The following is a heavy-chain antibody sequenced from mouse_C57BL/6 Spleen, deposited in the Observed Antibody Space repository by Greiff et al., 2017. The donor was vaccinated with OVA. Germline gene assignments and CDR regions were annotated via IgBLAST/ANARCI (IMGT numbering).Heavy chain of an antibody. CDR1: GYTFTDYY. CDR3: ARSGYYYGSSSYWYFDV. D-gene: IGHD1-1*01. Sequence: VKLVESGAELVKPGASVKISCKASGYTFTDYYINWVKQRPGQGLEWIGKIGPGSGSTYYNEKFKGKATLTADKSSSTAYMQLSSLTSEDSAVYFCARSGYYYGSSSYWYFDVWGTGTTVTVSS. V-gene: IGHV1-77*01. CDR2: IGPGSGST. J-gene: IGHJ1*03.